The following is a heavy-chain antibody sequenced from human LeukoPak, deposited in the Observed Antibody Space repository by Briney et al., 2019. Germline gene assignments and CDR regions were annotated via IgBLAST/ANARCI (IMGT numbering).Heavy chain of an antibody. Sequence: GESVRLSLHVAGRASGGDSVWIAREAAWLRLKWVSGINWNGGSTGYADSVKGRFTISRDNAENSLYLQMNSLRAEDTALYYCAREGGYSSSWYPLGYWGQGTLVTVSS. CDR1: GRASGGDS. CDR2: INWNGGST. D-gene: IGHD6-13*01. CDR3: AREGGYSSSWYPLGY. V-gene: IGHV3-20*03. J-gene: IGHJ4*02.